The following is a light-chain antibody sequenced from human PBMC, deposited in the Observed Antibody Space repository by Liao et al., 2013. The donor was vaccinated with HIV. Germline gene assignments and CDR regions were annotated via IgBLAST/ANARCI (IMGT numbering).Light chain of an antibody. CDR3: QSWDSATVL. CDR2: YDS. CDR1: NIGSKS. V-gene: IGLV3-21*01. J-gene: IGLJ2*01. Sequence: SYELTQTPSVSVAPGQTARITCGEDNIGSKSVQWYQQKPGQAPVLVIYYDSDRPSGIPERFSGSNSGSTATLTISGAQAMDEAHYYCQSWDSATVLFGGGTKLTVL.